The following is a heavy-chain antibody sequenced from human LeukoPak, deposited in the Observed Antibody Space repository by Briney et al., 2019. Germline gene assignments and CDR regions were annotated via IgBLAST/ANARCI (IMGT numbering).Heavy chain of an antibody. D-gene: IGHD2-2*01. CDR2: ISSSSSFI. V-gene: IGHV3-21*01. J-gene: IGHJ4*02. CDR3: ARGVRSSTSWTTDY. Sequence: GRSLRLSCAASGFTFSSYGMHWVRQAPGKGLEWVSSISSSSSFIYYADSMKGRFTISRDNAKNSLYLQMNSLRAEDTAVYYCARGVRSSTSWTTDYWGQGTLVTVSS. CDR1: GFTFSSYG.